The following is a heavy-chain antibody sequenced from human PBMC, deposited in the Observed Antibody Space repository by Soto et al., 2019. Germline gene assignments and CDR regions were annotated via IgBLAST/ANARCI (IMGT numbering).Heavy chain of an antibody. D-gene: IGHD3-10*01. CDR3: ARDLSYGSGSYYGMDV. CDR2: INPNSGGT. J-gene: IGHJ6*02. Sequence: GASVKVSCKASGYTFTGYYMHWVRQAPGQGLEWMGWINPNSGGTNYAQKFQGWVTMTRDTSISTAYMELSRLRSDDTAVYYCARDLSYGSGSYYGMDVWGQGTTVTVSS. V-gene: IGHV1-2*04. CDR1: GYTFTGYY.